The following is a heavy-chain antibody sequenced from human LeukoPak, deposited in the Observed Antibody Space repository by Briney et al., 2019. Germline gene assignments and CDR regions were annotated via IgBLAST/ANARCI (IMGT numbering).Heavy chain of an antibody. J-gene: IGHJ4*02. CDR3: ARGVYDSSGYYIDY. CDR2: IYHSGST. V-gene: IGHV4-38-2*02. D-gene: IGHD3-22*01. CDR1: GYSISSGYY. Sequence: SETLSLTCTVSGYSISSGYYWGWIRQPPGKGLEWIGSIYHSGSTYYNPSLKSRVTISVDTSKNQFSLKLSSVTAADTAVYYCARGVYDSSGYYIDYWGQGTLVTVSS.